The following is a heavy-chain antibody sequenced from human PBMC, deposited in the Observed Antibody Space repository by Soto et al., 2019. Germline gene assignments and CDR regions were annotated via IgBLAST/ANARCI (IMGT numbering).Heavy chain of an antibody. J-gene: IGHJ5*02. V-gene: IGHV1-69*01. CDR3: ARLSRPNYYDTSGFFKDNWFDP. D-gene: IGHD3-22*01. CDR2: IIPIVETP. CDR1: GGTFSSYD. Sequence: SVKFSCKASGGTFSSYDINWVRQAPGQGLEWMGGIIPIVETPKYAQKFQGRVTITADESTNTVYMELSSLRSEDTAMYYCARLSRPNYYDTSGFFKDNWFDPWGQGTLVTVSS.